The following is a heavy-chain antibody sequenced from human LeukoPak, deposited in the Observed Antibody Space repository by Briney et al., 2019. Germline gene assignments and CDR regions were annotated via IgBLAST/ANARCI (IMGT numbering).Heavy chain of an antibody. CDR2: IFSTSTYI. J-gene: IGHJ4*02. V-gene: IGHV3-21*01. CDR3: ASSRYDSSGYYGIIGY. D-gene: IGHD3-22*01. Sequence: PGGSLRLSCAASGFTFKNYNMVWVRQAPGKGLEWVSFIFSTSTYIYYRDSVRGRFTISRDNAKNSLYLQMNSLRAEDTALYYCASSRYDSSGYYGIIGYWGQGTLVTVSS. CDR1: GFTFKNYN.